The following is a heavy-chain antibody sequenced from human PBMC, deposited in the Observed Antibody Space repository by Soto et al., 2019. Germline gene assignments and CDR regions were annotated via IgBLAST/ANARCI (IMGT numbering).Heavy chain of an antibody. J-gene: IGHJ4*02. Sequence: EVQLVESGGGLVQPGGSLRLSCAASGFSFSTYWMNWVRQAPGKGLEWVAIIKQDGSEQFYVDSVKGRFTISRDNAKNSLYLQLNSLRDEDTDVYYCEGDTGWHIRHWGQGTLVTVSS. D-gene: IGHD6-19*01. CDR2: IKQDGSEQ. V-gene: IGHV3-7*04. CDR1: GFSFSTYW. CDR3: EGDTGWHIRH.